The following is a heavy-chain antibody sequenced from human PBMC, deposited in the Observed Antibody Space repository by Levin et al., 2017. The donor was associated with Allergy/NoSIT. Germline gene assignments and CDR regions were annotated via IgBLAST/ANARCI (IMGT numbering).Heavy chain of an antibody. Sequence: AGGSLRLSCAASGFTFSTHWLHWVRQTPGKGLAWVARIDSDGSSIAYADSVKGRFTISRDNAKNTLYLQMNSLRAEDTAVYYCATAGAVAVYWGQGTLVTVSS. CDR1: GFTFSTHW. CDR2: IDSDGSSI. CDR3: ATAGAVAVY. D-gene: IGHD6-19*01. V-gene: IGHV3-74*01. J-gene: IGHJ4*02.